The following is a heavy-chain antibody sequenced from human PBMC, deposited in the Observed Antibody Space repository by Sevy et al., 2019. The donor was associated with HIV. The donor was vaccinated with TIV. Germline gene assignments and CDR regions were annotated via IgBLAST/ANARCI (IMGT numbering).Heavy chain of an antibody. CDR2: IYYSGST. J-gene: IGHJ5*02. V-gene: IGHV4-31*03. CDR1: GGSISSGGYY. D-gene: IGHD3-3*01. CDR3: ARLVKRFSRGGGGWFNP. Sequence: SETLSLTCTVSGGSISSGGYYWSWIRQHPGKGLEWIGYIYYSGSTYYNPSLKSRVTISVDTSKNQFSLKLSSVTAADTAVYYCARLVKRFSRGGGGWFNPWGQGTLVTVSS.